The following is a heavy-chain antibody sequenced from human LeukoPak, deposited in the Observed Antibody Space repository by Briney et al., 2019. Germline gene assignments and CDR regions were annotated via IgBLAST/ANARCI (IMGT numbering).Heavy chain of an antibody. CDR2: INKDGSST. D-gene: IGHD1-26*01. CDR3: VRVLYWGASDY. V-gene: IGHV3-74*01. CDR1: GFTFSSHW. Sequence: GGSLRLSCAASGFTFSSHWMHWVRQAPGKGLVWVSRINKDGSSTFYADSVKGRFTISRDNAKNTLYLQMNSLGVEDTAVYYCVRVLYWGASDYWGQGTLVTVSS. J-gene: IGHJ4*02.